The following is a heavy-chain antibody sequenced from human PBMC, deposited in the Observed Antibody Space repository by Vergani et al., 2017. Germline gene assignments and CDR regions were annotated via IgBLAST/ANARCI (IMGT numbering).Heavy chain of an antibody. J-gene: IGHJ3*02. CDR1: GFTFSSYA. CDR3: AKVCRSEVAGTFGAFDI. Sequence: EVQLLESEGGLVQPGGSLRLSCAASGFTFSSYAMNWVRQAPGKGLEWVSVITGSGGSTYYADSVKGRFTISRDNSRNTLYLQMNSLRAEDTAIYYCAKVCRSEVAGTFGAFDIWGQGTMVTVSS. CDR2: ITGSGGST. D-gene: IGHD6-19*01. V-gene: IGHV3-23*01.